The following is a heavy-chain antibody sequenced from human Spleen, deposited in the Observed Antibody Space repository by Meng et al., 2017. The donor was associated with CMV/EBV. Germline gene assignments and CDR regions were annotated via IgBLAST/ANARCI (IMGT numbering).Heavy chain of an antibody. Sequence: SETLSLTCTVSGGSVSSSYYWSWIRQTPGKGLEWIGYIYHSGSTNYNPPLKSRVTMSVDTSKKQFSLKLSSVIPADTAVYYCARVGTVVIPLDYWGQGTLVTVSS. V-gene: IGHV4-61*01. CDR1: GGSVSSSYY. CDR2: IYHSGST. J-gene: IGHJ4*02. CDR3: ARVGTVVIPLDY. D-gene: IGHD4-23*01.